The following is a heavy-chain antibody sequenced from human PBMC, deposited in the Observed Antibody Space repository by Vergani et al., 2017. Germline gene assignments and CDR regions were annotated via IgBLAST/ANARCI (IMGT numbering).Heavy chain of an antibody. CDR1: GFTFSSYS. J-gene: IGHJ4*02. V-gene: IGHV3-21*01. Sequence: VQLVESGGGLVKPGGSLRLSCAASGFTFSSYSMNWVRQAPGKGLEWVSSISSSSSYIYYADSVKGRFTISRDNAKNSLYLQMNSLRAEDTAVYYCAGEKLLLCDYWGQGTLVTVSS. CDR2: ISSSSSYI. D-gene: IGHD2-15*01. CDR3: AGEKLLLCDY.